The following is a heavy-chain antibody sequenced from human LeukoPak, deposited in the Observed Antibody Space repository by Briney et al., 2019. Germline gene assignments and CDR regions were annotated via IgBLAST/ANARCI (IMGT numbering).Heavy chain of an antibody. Sequence: GASVKVSCKASGGTFSSYAISWVRQAPGQGLEWMGRIIPILGIANYAQKFQGRVTITADKSTSTAYMELSSLRSEDTAVYYCAVSFGLYYYYGMDVWGQGTTVTVSS. J-gene: IGHJ6*02. CDR1: GGTFSSYA. V-gene: IGHV1-69*04. D-gene: IGHD3/OR15-3a*01. CDR3: AVSFGLYYYYGMDV. CDR2: IIPILGIA.